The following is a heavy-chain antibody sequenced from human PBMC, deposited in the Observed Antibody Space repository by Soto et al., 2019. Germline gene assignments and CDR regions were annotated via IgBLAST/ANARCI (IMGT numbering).Heavy chain of an antibody. V-gene: IGHV3-30*18. CDR3: AKSSRQLDY. J-gene: IGHJ4*02. Sequence: GGSLRLSGAASGCTFSSYGMHWVRQAPGKGLEWVAVISYDGSNKYYADSVKGRFTISRDNSKNTLYLQMNSLRAEDTAVYYCAKSSRQLDYWGQGTLVTVSS. CDR1: GCTFSSYG. CDR2: ISYDGSNK. D-gene: IGHD6-13*01.